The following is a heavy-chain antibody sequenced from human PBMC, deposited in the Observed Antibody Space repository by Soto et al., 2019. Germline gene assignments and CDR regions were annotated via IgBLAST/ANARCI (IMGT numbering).Heavy chain of an antibody. V-gene: IGHV3-21*01. CDR3: ARDPLFCGGDCYSPDY. CDR1: GFTFSSYS. Sequence: EVQLVESGGGLVKPGGSLRLSCAASGFTFSSYSMNWVRQAPGKGLEWVSSISSSSSYIYYADSVKGRFTISRDNAKNSLYLQMNSLRAEDTAVYYCARDPLFCGGDCYSPDYWGQGTLVTVSS. D-gene: IGHD2-21*02. CDR2: ISSSSSYI. J-gene: IGHJ4*02.